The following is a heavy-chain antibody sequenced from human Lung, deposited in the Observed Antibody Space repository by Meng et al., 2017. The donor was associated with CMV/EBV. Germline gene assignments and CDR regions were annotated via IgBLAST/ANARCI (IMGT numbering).Heavy chain of an antibody. CDR2: TYYKSKWNH. V-gene: IGHV6-1*01. J-gene: IGHJ4*02. D-gene: IGHD3-22*01. CDR1: GDSVSSNSAT. Sequence: SETLSLXXAISGDSVSSNSATWNWIRQSPSRGLEWLGRTYYKSKWNHDYAVSVKSRISFNPDTSKNQFSLQLSSVTPEDTAVYYCARVFGDITGYVFDYWGQGTXVTVSS. CDR3: ARVFGDITGYVFDY.